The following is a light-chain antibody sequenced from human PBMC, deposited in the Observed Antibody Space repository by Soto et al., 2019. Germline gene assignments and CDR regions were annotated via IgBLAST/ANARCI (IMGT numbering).Light chain of an antibody. CDR1: TRDIAGYNY. CDR3: TSFSSSTSLYV. Sequence: QSALTQPASVSGSLGQSITISCTGTTRDIAGYNYISWYQQLPGKAPKLMIYQVTIRPSGISNRFSGSKSGNTASLTISGLQAEDEADYYCTSFSSSTSLYVFGTGPKV. J-gene: IGLJ1*01. CDR2: QVT. V-gene: IGLV2-14*01.